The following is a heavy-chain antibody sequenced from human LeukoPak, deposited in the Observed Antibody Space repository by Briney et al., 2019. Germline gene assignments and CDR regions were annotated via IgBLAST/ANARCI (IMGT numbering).Heavy chain of an antibody. CDR2: IYYSGRT. V-gene: IGHV4-39*07. CDR1: GGSISSSSYY. CDR3: SRVGGGSCYSDDCGYSYGFGN. Sequence: SETLSLTCTVSGGSISSSSYYWGWFSQPRGKGLEWIGRIYYSGRTYYNPSLKSQFAISVDTSKNRFSLKLSSVTAADTAVYYFSRVGGGSCYSDDCGYSYGFGNWGQGTLVTVSS. J-gene: IGHJ4*02. D-gene: IGHD2-15*01.